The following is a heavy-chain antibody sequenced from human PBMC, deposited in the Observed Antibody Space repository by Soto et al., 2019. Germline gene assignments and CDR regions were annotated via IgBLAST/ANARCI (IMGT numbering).Heavy chain of an antibody. J-gene: IGHJ5*02. CDR3: ARGRYCSSPNCYVGFDP. D-gene: IGHD2-2*01. V-gene: IGHV4-31*03. CDR1: GGSFSSGDYY. CDR2: IYYSGNT. Sequence: QVQLQESGPGLVKPSQTLSLTCTVSGGSFSSGDYYWNWIRQHPGKGLEWIGYIYYSGNTYYNPSLKSRVTISVDTSKNQFSLRLSSVTAADTAVYYCARGRYCSSPNCYVGFDPWGQGTLVTVSS.